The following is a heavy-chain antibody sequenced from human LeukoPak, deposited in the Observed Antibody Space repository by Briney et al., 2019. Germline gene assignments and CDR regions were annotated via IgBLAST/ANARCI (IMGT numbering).Heavy chain of an antibody. CDR3: ARDLLIVGATD. D-gene: IGHD1-26*01. J-gene: IGHJ4*02. CDR2: IIPILGIA. Sequence: ASVKVSCKASGGTFSSYAISWVRQAPGQGLEWMGRIIPILGIANYAQKFQGRVTITADKSTSTAYMELSSLRSEDTAVYYCARDLLIVGATDWGQGTLVTVSS. CDR1: GGTFSSYA. V-gene: IGHV1-69*04.